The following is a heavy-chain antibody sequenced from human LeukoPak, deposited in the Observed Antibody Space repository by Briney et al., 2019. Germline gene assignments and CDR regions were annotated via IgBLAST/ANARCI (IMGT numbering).Heavy chain of an antibody. CDR1: GFTFTSSA. Sequence: SVKVSCKASGFTFTSSAMQWVRQARGQRLEWIGWIVVGSGNTNYAQKFQERVTITRDMSTSTAYMELSSLRSEDTAVYYCAAASSVPRVRGVITDYYYYYMDVWGKGTTVTVSS. J-gene: IGHJ6*03. CDR2: IVVGSGNT. D-gene: IGHD3-10*01. CDR3: AAASSVPRVRGVITDYYYYYMDV. V-gene: IGHV1-58*02.